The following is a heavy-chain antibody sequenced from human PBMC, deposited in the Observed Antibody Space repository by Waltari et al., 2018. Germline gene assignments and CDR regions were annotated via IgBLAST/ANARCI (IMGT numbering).Heavy chain of an antibody. D-gene: IGHD3-22*01. Sequence: QLQLQESGPGLVKPSETLSLTCSVSGGSITSSNYYWVWIRQPPGKGLEWIGSIYGGGRTYNKSSLKMRVTISVDTSKNQFSLRLTSVTAADTAVYYCARRRDFYDSSGYYYEAFDIWGQGTMVTVSS. V-gene: IGHV4-39*01. CDR1: GGSITSSNYY. CDR3: ARRRDFYDSSGYYYEAFDI. J-gene: IGHJ3*02. CDR2: IYGGGRT.